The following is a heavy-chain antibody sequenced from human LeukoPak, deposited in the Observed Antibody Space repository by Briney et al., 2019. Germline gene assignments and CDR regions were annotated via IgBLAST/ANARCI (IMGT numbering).Heavy chain of an antibody. Sequence: GGSLRLSCAASGFTFSSYAMSWVRQAPGKGLVWVSAISGGGGSTYYADSVKGRFTISRDNSKNTLYLQMNSLRAEDTAVYYCAKDLHYCSGGSCYSEGYFDYWGQGTLVTVSS. J-gene: IGHJ4*02. CDR1: GFTFSSYA. CDR2: ISGGGGST. CDR3: AKDLHYCSGGSCYSEGYFDY. D-gene: IGHD2-15*01. V-gene: IGHV3-23*01.